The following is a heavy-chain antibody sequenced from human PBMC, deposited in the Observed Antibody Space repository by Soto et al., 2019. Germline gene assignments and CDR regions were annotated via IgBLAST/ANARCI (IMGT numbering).Heavy chain of an antibody. CDR1: GGSISSSSYY. D-gene: IGHD6-13*01. V-gene: IGHV4-39*01. CDR3: ASGLRIAAAINWFDP. Sequence: SETLSLTCTVSGGSISSSSYYWGWILQPPGKGLEWIGRIYYSGSTYYNPSLKSRVPISVDTSKNQCSLKLSSVTAADTAVYYCASGLRIAAAINWFDPWGQGTLVTVS. J-gene: IGHJ5*02. CDR2: IYYSGST.